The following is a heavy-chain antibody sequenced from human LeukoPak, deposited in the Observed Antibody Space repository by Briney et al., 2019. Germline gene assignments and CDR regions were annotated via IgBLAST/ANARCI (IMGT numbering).Heavy chain of an antibody. CDR2: IWYDGSNK. CDR1: GFTFSSYG. V-gene: IGHV3-33*01. CDR3: ARAGFNDNDYRNYFDY. Sequence: PGGSLRLSCAASGFTFSSYGMHWVRQAPGKGLEWVAVIWYDGSNKYYANSVKGRFTISRDNSKNTLYLQMNGLRAEETAVYYCARAGFNDNDYRNYFDYWGQGTLVTVSS. D-gene: IGHD5-12*01. J-gene: IGHJ4*02.